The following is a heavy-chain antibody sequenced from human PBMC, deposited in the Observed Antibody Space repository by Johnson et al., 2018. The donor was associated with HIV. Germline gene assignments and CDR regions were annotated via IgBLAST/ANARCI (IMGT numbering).Heavy chain of an antibody. CDR2: ISGSGGST. V-gene: IGHV3-23*01. CDR3: AKARGYSYGGDAFDI. CDR1: GFTFSSYA. D-gene: IGHD5-18*01. J-gene: IGHJ3*02. Sequence: VQLLESGGGLVQPGGSLRLSCAASGFTFSSYAMSWVRQAPGKGLAWVSAISGSGGSTYYADSVTGRFTTSRDNSKNTLYLQMSSLRAEDPAVYYCAKARGYSYGGDAFDIWGQGTMVTVSS.